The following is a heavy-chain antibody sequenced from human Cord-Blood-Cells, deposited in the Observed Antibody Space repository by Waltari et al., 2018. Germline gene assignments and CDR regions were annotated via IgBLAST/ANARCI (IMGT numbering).Heavy chain of an antibody. CDR1: GGSISSSSYY. D-gene: IGHD3-22*01. J-gene: IGHJ4*02. Sequence: QLQLQESGPGLVKPSETLSLTCTVSGGSISSSSYYWGWIRQPPGKGLEWIGSIYYSGSTYYNPSLKSRVTSSVDTSKNQFSLKLSSVTAADTAVYYCARPGHVDSSPLAPLDYWGQGTQVTVSS. CDR3: ARPGHVDSSPLAPLDY. V-gene: IGHV4-39*01. CDR2: IYYSGST.